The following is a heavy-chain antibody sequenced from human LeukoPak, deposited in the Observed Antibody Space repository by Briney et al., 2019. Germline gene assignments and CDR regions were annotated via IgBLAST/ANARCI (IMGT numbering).Heavy chain of an antibody. Sequence: GGSLRLSCAASGFTFSSYWMHWVRRAPGKGLVWVSRINSDGSSTSYADSVKGRFTISRDNAKNTLYLQMNSLGAEDTAVYYCARGVGYCSSTSCYWWFDPWGQGTLVTVSS. CDR2: INSDGSST. V-gene: IGHV3-74*01. CDR1: GFTFSSYW. CDR3: ARGVGYCSSTSCYWWFDP. J-gene: IGHJ5*02. D-gene: IGHD2-2*01.